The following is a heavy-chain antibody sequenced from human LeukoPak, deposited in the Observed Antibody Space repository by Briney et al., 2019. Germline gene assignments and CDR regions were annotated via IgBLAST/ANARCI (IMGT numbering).Heavy chain of an antibody. CDR1: GFTFSSYA. D-gene: IGHD6-19*01. CDR3: ARSSSGWYPY. Sequence: GGSLRLSCAASGFTFSSYAMSWVRQAPGKGLEWVSAMSGSGGNIYYADSVKGRFTISRDNSKNTLYLQLSSLRAEDTAVYYCARSSSGWYPYWGQGTLVTVSS. V-gene: IGHV3-23*01. CDR2: MSGSGGNI. J-gene: IGHJ4*02.